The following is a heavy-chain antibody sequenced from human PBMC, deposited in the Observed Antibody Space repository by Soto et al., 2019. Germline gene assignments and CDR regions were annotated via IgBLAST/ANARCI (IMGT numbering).Heavy chain of an antibody. CDR2: IYYSGST. V-gene: IGHV4-39*01. D-gene: IGHD4-17*01. Sequence: QLQLQESGPGLVRPSETLSLTCTVSGGSISSSSYYWGWIRQPPGKGLEWIGSIYYSGSTYYNPSLKSRVTISVDTSKNQFSLKLSSVTAADTAVYYCARGFPTVVTVDYWGQGTLVTVSS. J-gene: IGHJ4*02. CDR1: GGSISSSSYY. CDR3: ARGFPTVVTVDY.